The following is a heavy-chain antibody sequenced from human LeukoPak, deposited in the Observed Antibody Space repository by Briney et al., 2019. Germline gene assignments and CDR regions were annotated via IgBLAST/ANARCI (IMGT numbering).Heavy chain of an antibody. V-gene: IGHV4-61*02. CDR3: ARGKGDYYGFDP. CDR1: GNSISSGDNY. J-gene: IGHJ5*02. CDR2: IYTSGST. Sequence: SETLSLTCTVSGNSISSGDNYWSWIRQPAGTGLEWIGRIYTSGSTNYNPSLKSRVTISVDTSKNQFSLKLSSVTAADTAVYYCARGKGDYYGFDPWGQGTLVTVSS. D-gene: IGHD3-10*01.